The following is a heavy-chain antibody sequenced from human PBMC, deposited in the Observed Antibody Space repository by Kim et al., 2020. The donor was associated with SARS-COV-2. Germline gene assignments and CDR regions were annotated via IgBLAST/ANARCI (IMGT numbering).Heavy chain of an antibody. CDR1: GGSISSSNW. D-gene: IGHD3-10*01. CDR2: IYHSGST. Sequence: SETLSLTCAVSGGSISSSNWWSWVRQPPGKGLEWIGEIYHSGSTNYNPSLKSRVTISVDKSKNQFSLKLSSVTAADTAVYYCARGSLWFGEFYAFDIWGQGTMVTVSS. V-gene: IGHV4-4*02. CDR3: ARGSLWFGEFYAFDI. J-gene: IGHJ3*02.